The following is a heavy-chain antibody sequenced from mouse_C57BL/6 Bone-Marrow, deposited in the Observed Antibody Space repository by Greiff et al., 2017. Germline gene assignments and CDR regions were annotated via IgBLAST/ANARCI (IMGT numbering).Heavy chain of an antibody. J-gene: IGHJ2*01. D-gene: IGHD3-1*01. V-gene: IGHV1-15*01. CDR2: IDPETGGT. Sequence: VQLQQSGAELVRPGASVTLSCKASGYTFTDYEMHWVKQTPVHGLEWIGAIDPETGGTAYNQKFKGKAILTADKSSSTAYMELRSLTSEDSAVYYCTRSLNSSSFDYWGQGTTLTVSS. CDR3: TRSLNSSSFDY. CDR1: GYTFTDYE.